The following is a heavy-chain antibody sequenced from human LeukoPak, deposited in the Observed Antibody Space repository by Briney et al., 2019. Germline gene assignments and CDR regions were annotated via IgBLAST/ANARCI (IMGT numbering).Heavy chain of an antibody. D-gene: IGHD3-10*01. J-gene: IGHJ4*02. CDR2: MNPNGGNT. V-gene: IGHV1-8*01. CDR3: ARAGRKYAFDY. Sequence: ASVKVSCKASGYSFTSHDINWVRQATGQGLEWMGWMNPNGGNTGYAQRFQGRVTMTTDTSIKTAYIELSSLRSEDTAVYYCARAGRKYAFDYWGQGTLVTVSS. CDR1: GYSFTSHD.